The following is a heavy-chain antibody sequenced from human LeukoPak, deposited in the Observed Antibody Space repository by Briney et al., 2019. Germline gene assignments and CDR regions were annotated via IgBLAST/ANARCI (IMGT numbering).Heavy chain of an antibody. V-gene: IGHV6-1*01. J-gene: IGHJ6*02. D-gene: IGHD3-22*01. CDR3: ASGYDSSGYIYYYGMDV. Sequence: SQTLSLTCAISGDSVSSNSAAWNWIRQSPSRGLEWLGRTYYRSKWYNDYAVSVKSRITINPDTSKNQFSLQLNSVTPEDTAVYYCASGYDSSGYIYYYGMDVWGQGTTVIVSS. CDR1: GDSVSSNSAA. CDR2: TYYRSKWYN.